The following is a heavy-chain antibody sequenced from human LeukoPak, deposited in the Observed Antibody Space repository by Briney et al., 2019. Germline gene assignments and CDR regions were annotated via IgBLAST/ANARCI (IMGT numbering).Heavy chain of an antibody. CDR1: GFTFSRHG. D-gene: IGHD3-22*01. CDR2: IAYDGSRQ. V-gene: IGHV3-33*05. Sequence: GGSLRLSCAASGFTFSRHGMHWVRLAPGKGLEWVAFIAYDGSRQTYADSVKGRFCISRDNSKNMVWLQMNSLRAEDTAVYCCARFTGGDSSGYYESWGQGTLVTVSS. CDR3: ARFTGGDSSGYYES. J-gene: IGHJ4*02.